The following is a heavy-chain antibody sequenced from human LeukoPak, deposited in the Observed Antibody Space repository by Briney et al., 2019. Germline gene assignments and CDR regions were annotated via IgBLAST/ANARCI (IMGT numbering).Heavy chain of an antibody. J-gene: IGHJ4*02. D-gene: IGHD3-10*01. CDR3: ASGHLRGSGFDY. CDR2: INPSGGST. Sequence: VASVKVSCKASGYTFTSYYMHWLRQASGQGLEWMGIINPSGGSTSYAQKFQGRVTMTRDTSTSTVYMELSSLRSEDTAVCYCASGHLRGSGFDYWGQGTLVTVSS. CDR1: GYTFTSYY. V-gene: IGHV1-46*01.